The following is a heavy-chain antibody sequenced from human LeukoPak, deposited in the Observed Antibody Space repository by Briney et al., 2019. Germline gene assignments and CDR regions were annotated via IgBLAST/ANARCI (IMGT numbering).Heavy chain of an antibody. CDR3: ASATVATDDAFDI. CDR1: GFTFSSYS. D-gene: IGHD4-17*01. CDR2: ISRSSSYI. V-gene: IGHV3-21*01. Sequence: GGSLRLSCAASGFTFSSYSMKWVRQAPGKGLEWVSSISRSSSYIYYADSVKGRFTSSRDNAKNSLYLQMNSLRAEDTAVYYCASATVATDDAFDIWGQGTVVTVSS. J-gene: IGHJ3*02.